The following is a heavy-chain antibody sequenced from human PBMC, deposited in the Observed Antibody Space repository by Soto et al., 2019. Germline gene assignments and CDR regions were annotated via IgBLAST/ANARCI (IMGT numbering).Heavy chain of an antibody. V-gene: IGHV1-8*01. Sequence: ASVKVSCKASGYTFTSYDINWVRQATGQGLEWMGWMNPNSGNTGYAQKFQGRVTMTRNTSISTAYMELSSLRSEDTAVYYCARGRLSESAFGGVIIWFDPWGQGTLVTVSS. CDR3: ARGRLSESAFGGVIIWFDP. CDR1: GYTFTSYD. J-gene: IGHJ5*02. CDR2: MNPNSGNT. D-gene: IGHD3-16*01.